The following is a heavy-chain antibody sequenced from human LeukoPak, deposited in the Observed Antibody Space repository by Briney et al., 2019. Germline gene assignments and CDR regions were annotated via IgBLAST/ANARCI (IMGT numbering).Heavy chain of an antibody. CDR1: GYSFTSYW. CDR3: ARRLLYYYDSSGYFDY. Sequence: GESLKISCKGSGYSFTSYWIGWVRQMPGKGLEWMGIIYPGDSDTRYSPSFQGQGTISADKSISTAYLQWSSLKASDTAMYYCARRLLYYYDSSGYFDYWGQGTLVTVSS. J-gene: IGHJ4*02. CDR2: IYPGDSDT. V-gene: IGHV5-51*01. D-gene: IGHD3-22*01.